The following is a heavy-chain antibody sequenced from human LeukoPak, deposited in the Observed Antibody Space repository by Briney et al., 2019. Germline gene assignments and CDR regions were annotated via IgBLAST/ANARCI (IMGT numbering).Heavy chain of an antibody. CDR1: GGSISRYS. J-gene: IGHJ4*02. Sequence: ASETLSLACTVSGGSISRYSWSWIRQPPGKGPEWIGCISSSGSTNYNPSLKSPVTISVDTSKNQFSLKLSSVTAADTAVYYCARHGHSTSWKLFDYWGQGTLVTVSS. CDR3: ARHGHSTSWKLFDY. D-gene: IGHD6-13*01. CDR2: ISSSGST. V-gene: IGHV4-59*08.